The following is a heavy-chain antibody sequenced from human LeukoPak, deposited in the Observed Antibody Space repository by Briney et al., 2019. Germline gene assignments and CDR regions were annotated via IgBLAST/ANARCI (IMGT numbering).Heavy chain of an antibody. J-gene: IGHJ4*02. CDR3: ARRSVTRWYYSD. Sequence: SETLSLTCSVSGGSISSYYWSWIRQPPGKGLEWIGYISPTGGTNYNPSLTGRVTVSVDTSKNLFSLILDPVTAADTAAYFCARRSVTRWYYSDWGQGTLVTVSS. CDR2: ISPTGGT. CDR1: GGSISSYY. D-gene: IGHD3-10*01. V-gene: IGHV4-4*09.